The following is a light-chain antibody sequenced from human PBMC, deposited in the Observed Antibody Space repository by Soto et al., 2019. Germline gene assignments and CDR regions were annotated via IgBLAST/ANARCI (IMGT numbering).Light chain of an antibody. Sequence: EILMTQSPATLSVSPGERATLSCRASQSVSINLAWYQQKRGQAPRLLLYGASTRATGIPARFSGSGSGTEFTLTISSLQSEDFAIYYCQQYNNWPLTFGGGTKVDIK. CDR2: GAS. CDR3: QQYNNWPLT. CDR1: QSVSIN. V-gene: IGKV3-15*01. J-gene: IGKJ4*01.